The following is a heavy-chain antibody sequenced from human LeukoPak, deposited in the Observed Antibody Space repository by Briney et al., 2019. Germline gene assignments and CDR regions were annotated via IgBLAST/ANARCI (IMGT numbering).Heavy chain of an antibody. V-gene: IGHV1-2*02. J-gene: IGHJ4*02. CDR1: GYTFTGYY. CDR3: ARVMGWVVTELDY. D-gene: IGHD4-23*01. CDR2: INPNSGGT. Sequence: ASVKVSCKASGYTFTGYYMHWVRQAPGQGREWMGWINPNSGGTNYAQKFQGRVTMTRDTSISTAYMELSRLRSDDTAVYYCARVMGWVVTELDYWGQGTLVTVSS.